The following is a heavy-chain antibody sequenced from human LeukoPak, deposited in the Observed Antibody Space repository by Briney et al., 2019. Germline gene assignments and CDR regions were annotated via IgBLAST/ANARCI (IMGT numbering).Heavy chain of an antibody. J-gene: IGHJ4*02. Sequence: ASVKVSCKASGYTFTGYYMHWVRQAPGQGPEWMGWINPNSGGTNYAQKFQGRVTTTRDTSISTAYMELSRLRSDDTAVYYCARTIFWSGYPYFDYWGQGTLVTVSS. CDR2: INPNSGGT. D-gene: IGHD3-3*01. CDR1: GYTFTGYY. CDR3: ARTIFWSGYPYFDY. V-gene: IGHV1-2*02.